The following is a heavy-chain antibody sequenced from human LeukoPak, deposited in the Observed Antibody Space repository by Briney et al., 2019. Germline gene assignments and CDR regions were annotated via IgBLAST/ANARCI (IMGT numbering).Heavy chain of an antibody. CDR1: GFTFSSYW. D-gene: IGHD3-22*01. Sequence: GGSLRLSCAASGFTFSSYWMHWVRQAPGKGLVWVSRINSDGSSTSYADSVKGRFTISRDSAKNTLYLQMNSLRAEDTAVYYCARVGGYYDSSGYYYNAFDIWGQGTMVTVSS. CDR3: ARVGGYYDSSGYYYNAFDI. V-gene: IGHV3-74*01. CDR2: INSDGSST. J-gene: IGHJ3*02.